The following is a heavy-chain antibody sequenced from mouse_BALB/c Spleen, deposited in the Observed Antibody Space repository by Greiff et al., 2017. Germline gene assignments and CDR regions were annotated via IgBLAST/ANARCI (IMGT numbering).Heavy chain of an antibody. CDR1: GFNIKDTY. CDR3: ARNCYGSSYVGY. V-gene: IGHV14-3*02. J-gene: IGHJ2*01. Sequence: VQLQQSGAELVKPGASVKLSCTASGFNIKDTYMHWVKQRPEQGLEWIGRIDPANGNTKYDPKFQGKATITADTSSNTAYLQLSSLTSEDTAVYYCARNCYGSSYVGYWGQGTTLTVSA. CDR2: IDPANGNT. D-gene: IGHD1-1*01.